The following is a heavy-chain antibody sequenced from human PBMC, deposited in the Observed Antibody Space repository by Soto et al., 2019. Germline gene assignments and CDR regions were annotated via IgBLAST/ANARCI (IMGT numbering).Heavy chain of an antibody. J-gene: IGHJ4*02. CDR3: ARDPPGRPFDY. V-gene: IGHV3-30-3*01. CDR2: ISYDGSNK. Sequence: GGSLRLSCAASGFTFSSYAMHWVRQAPGKGLEWVAVISYDGSNKYYADSVKGRFTISRDNSKNTLYLQMNSLRAEDTAVYYCARDPPGRPFDYWGQGTLVTVSS. CDR1: GFTFSSYA.